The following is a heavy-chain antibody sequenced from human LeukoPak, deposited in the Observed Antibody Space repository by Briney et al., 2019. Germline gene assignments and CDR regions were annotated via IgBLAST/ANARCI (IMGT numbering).Heavy chain of an antibody. V-gene: IGHV3-20*04. J-gene: IGHJ5*02. CDR1: GFTFSSYW. Sequence: GGSLRLSCAASGFTFSSYWMHWVRQAPGKGLEWVSGINWNGGSTGYADSVKGRFTISRDNSKNTLYLQMNSLRAEDTAVYYCARGTIWFGEAYNWFDPWGQGTLVTVSS. CDR3: ARGTIWFGEAYNWFDP. CDR2: INWNGGST. D-gene: IGHD3-10*01.